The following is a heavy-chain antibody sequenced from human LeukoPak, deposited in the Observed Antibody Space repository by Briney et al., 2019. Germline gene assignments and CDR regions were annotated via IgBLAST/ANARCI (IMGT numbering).Heavy chain of an antibody. CDR3: TRGMVTTLFDY. CDR2: IYHSGSI. CDR1: GGSISSGGYS. Sequence: SETLSLTCAVSGGSISSGGYSWRWIRQPPGKGLEWIGYIYHSGSIYYNPSLKSRVTISVGRSKNQFSLKLSSVTAADTAVYYCTRGMVTTLFDYWGQGTLVTVSS. D-gene: IGHD4-17*01. J-gene: IGHJ4*02. V-gene: IGHV4-30-2*01.